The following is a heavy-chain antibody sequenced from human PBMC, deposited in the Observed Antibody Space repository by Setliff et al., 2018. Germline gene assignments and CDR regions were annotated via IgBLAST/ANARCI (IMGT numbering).Heavy chain of an antibody. CDR2: IYSGGST. Sequence: PGGSLRLSCAVSGFTVSSNYMSWVRQAPGKGLEWVSVIYSGGSTYYTDSVKGRFTISRDNSKNTLYLQMNSLRAEDTAVYYCARGIVVVPAALDVWGKGTTGTVSS. D-gene: IGHD2-2*01. V-gene: IGHV3-66*02. J-gene: IGHJ6*04. CDR3: ARGIVVVPAALDV. CDR1: GFTVSSNY.